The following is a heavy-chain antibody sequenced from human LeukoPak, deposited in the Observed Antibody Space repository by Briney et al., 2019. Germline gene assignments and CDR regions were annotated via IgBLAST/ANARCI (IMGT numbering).Heavy chain of an antibody. CDR3: AKGGMVRGEYDY. CDR1: GFTFSSYV. J-gene: IGHJ4*02. Sequence: GGSLRLSCVASGFTFSSYVMGWVRQAPGKGLEWVSGISGSAGSTYYADPVKGRFTISRDNSKNTLYLQMNTLRVEDTAVYYCAKGGMVRGEYDYWGQGTLVTVSS. V-gene: IGHV3-23*01. D-gene: IGHD3-10*01. CDR2: ISGSAGST.